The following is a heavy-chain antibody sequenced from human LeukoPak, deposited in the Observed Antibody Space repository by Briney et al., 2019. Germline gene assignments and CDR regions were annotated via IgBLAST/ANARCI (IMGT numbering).Heavy chain of an antibody. CDR1: GFTFSSYW. V-gene: IGHV3-7*01. Sequence: GGSLRLSCVASGFTFSSYWMHWVRQDPRKGLVWVANINRDGSVEHYADSVNGRFTISRDNSKNTLYLQMNSLRAEDTAVYYCVRDDDRPDNGLDYWGQGTLVTVSS. J-gene: IGHJ4*02. D-gene: IGHD3-22*01. CDR3: VRDDDRPDNGLDY. CDR2: INRDGSVE.